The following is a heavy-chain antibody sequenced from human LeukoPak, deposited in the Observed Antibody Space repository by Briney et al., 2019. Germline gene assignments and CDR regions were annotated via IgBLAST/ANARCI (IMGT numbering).Heavy chain of an antibody. CDR3: ARDSPGYCSGGSCYGLDY. J-gene: IGHJ4*02. CDR2: ISSSSSYI. Sequence: PGGSLRLSCAASGFTFSSYSMNWVRQAPGKGLEWVSSISSSSSYIYYADSVKGRFTISRDNAKNSLYLQLDSLRAEDTAVYYCARDSPGYCSGGSCYGLDYGGQGTPVTVYS. CDR1: GFTFSSYS. V-gene: IGHV3-21*01. D-gene: IGHD2-15*01.